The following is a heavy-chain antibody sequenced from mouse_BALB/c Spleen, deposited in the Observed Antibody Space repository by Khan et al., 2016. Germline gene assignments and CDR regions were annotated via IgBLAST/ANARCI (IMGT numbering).Heavy chain of an antibody. CDR3: ARSIHYYGYVTY. V-gene: IGHV5-12*02. CDR1: GFTFSDYY. D-gene: IGHD1-2*01. J-gene: IGHJ3*01. CDR2: ISNAGGST. Sequence: EVELVEPGGGLVQPGGSLKLSCATSGFTFSDYYMYWVRQTPEKRLEWVAYISNAGGSTYYPDTVKGRFTISTDNAKNTLYLQMSRLKSEDTAMYYCARSIHYYGYVTYWGQGTLVTVSA.